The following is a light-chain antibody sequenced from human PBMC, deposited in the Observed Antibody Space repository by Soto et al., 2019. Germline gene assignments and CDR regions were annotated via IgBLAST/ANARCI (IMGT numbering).Light chain of an antibody. CDR3: QRYGRSLWT. Sequence: EIVLTQSPATLSRFPWERATLSCMASQTVRSSFALYQQKPGQAPRLLIYDAFKRATGIPARFSGSGSGTDFTLTISSLAPEDFAVYCCQRYGRSLWTFGQGTKVDIK. V-gene: IGKV3-11*01. CDR2: DAF. CDR1: QTVRSS. J-gene: IGKJ1*01.